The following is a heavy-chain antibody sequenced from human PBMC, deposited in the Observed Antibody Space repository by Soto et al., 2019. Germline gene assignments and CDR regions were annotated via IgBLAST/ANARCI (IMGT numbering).Heavy chain of an antibody. J-gene: IGHJ4*02. CDR3: AGDWSYALNY. V-gene: IGHV3-74*01. Sequence: GGSLRLSCAASGFTFSSSWMHWVRQAPGKGLVWVSHINSDGTDTNYADSVKGRFTISRDNAKNTVYLQMNSLRAEDTAVYYCAGDWSYALNYWDQGSLVSVS. CDR1: GFTFSSSW. D-gene: IGHD3-16*01. CDR2: INSDGTDT.